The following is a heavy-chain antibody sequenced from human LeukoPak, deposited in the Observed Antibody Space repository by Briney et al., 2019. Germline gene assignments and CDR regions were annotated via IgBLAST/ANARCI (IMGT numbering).Heavy chain of an antibody. Sequence: GGSLRLSCAASGFTFSNAWMSWVRQAPGKGLEWVGRIKSKTDGGTTDYAAPVKGRFTISRDDSKNTLYLQMNSLKTEDTAVYYCTADSPYGYSGYDSYSDYWGQGTLVTASS. V-gene: IGHV3-15*01. CDR3: TADSPYGYSGYDSYSDY. CDR2: IKSKTDGGTT. CDR1: GFTFSNAW. J-gene: IGHJ4*02. D-gene: IGHD5-12*01.